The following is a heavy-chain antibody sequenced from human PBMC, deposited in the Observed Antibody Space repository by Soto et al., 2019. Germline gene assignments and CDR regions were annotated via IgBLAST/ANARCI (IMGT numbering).Heavy chain of an antibody. D-gene: IGHD5-12*01. Sequence: GSLRLSCAASGFTFSGSAMHWVRQASGKGLEWVGRIRSKANSYATAYAASVKGRFTISRDDSKNTAYLQMNSLKTEDTAVYYCTRQTSLVATIRDWFDPWGQGTLVTVSS. J-gene: IGHJ5*02. CDR1: GFTFSGSA. CDR3: TRQTSLVATIRDWFDP. CDR2: IRSKANSYAT. V-gene: IGHV3-73*01.